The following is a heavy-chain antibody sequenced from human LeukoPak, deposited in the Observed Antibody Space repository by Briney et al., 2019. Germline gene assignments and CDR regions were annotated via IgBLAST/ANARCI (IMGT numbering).Heavy chain of an antibody. CDR2: IYYSGST. D-gene: IGHD6-19*01. J-gene: IGHJ4*02. V-gene: IGHV4-39*01. CDR1: GGSISSSSYY. CDR3: ARQYIAVAGTGYFDY. Sequence: PSETLSLTCAVSGGSISSSSYYWGWIRQPPGKGLEWIGSIYYSGSTYYNPSLKSRVTISVDTSKNQFSLKLSSVTAADTAVYYCARQYIAVAGTGYFDYWGQGTLVTVSS.